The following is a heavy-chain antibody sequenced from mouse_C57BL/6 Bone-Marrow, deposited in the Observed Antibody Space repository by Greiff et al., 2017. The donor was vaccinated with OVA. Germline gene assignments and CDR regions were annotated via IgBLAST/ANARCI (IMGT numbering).Heavy chain of an antibody. J-gene: IGHJ4*01. Sequence: EVQLVESGGDLVKPGGSLKLSCAASGFTFSSYGMSWVRQTPDKRLEWVATISSCGSYTYYPDSVKGRFPISRDNAKNTLYMQISSLKAEDTAMYYCASCLSYYYAMDYWGQGTAVTVAS. CDR2: ISSCGSYT. CDR1: GFTFSSYG. D-gene: IGHD6-1*01. CDR3: ASCLSYYYAMDY. V-gene: IGHV5-6*01.